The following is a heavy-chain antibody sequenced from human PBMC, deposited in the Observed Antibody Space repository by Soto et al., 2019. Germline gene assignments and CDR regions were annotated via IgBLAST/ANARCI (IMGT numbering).Heavy chain of an antibody. J-gene: IGHJ5*02. CDR2: IGSGSP. V-gene: IGHV3-23*01. CDR3: AQDLGSSCYHYNSLAP. CDR1: GFTVSGYA. D-gene: IGHD6-13*01. Sequence: EVQLLESGGGLVQPGGSLRLSCAASGFTVSGYAMSWVRQAAGKGLEWVSAIGSGSPFYADSVKGRFTISRDNANSMLYLQRNSRRDDDTAVYFCAQDLGSSCYHYNSLAPGGQGTLVTVSS.